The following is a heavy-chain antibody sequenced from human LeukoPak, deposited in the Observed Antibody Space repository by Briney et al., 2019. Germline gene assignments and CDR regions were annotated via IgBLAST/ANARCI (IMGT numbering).Heavy chain of an antibody. CDR3: ARGRLRWST. Sequence: PSETLSLTCTVSGGSISGGGYYWSWIRQHPGKGLEWIGYIYYSGSTYYDPSLKSRVTISVDTSKNQFSLKLSSVTAADTAVYYCARGRLRWSTWGQGTLVTVSS. J-gene: IGHJ5*02. CDR2: IYYSGST. D-gene: IGHD4-17*01. CDR1: GGSISGGGYY. V-gene: IGHV4-31*03.